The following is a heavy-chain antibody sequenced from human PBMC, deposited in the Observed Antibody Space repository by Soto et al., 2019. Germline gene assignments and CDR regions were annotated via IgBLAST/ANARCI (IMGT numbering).Heavy chain of an antibody. D-gene: IGHD3-10*02. CDR1: GGSMSENDYY. CDR2: IYDTWTT. J-gene: IGHJ3*02. Sequence: QVQLQEAGPGLVRPSQTLSLTCTVAGGSMSENDYYWSWLRQSPGQGLQWIGYIYDTWTTSYSPSLKSRVTTSADTSRNQFSLKLTSVTAAATALYFCARGIVRGGFDIWGQGTLVTVSS. V-gene: IGHV4-30-4*01. CDR3: ARGIVRGGFDI.